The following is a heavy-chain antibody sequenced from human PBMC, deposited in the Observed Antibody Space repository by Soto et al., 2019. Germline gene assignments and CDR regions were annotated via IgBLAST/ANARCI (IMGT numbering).Heavy chain of an antibody. V-gene: IGHV5-10-1*01. CDR3: TLYCSSTSCYSGMDV. CDR1: GYSFTSYW. CDR2: IDPSDSYT. D-gene: IGHD2-2*01. J-gene: IGHJ6*02. Sequence: PGESLKISCKGSGYSFTSYWISWVRQMPGKGLEWMGRIDPSDSYTNYSPSFQGHVTISADKSISTAYLQWSSLKASDTAMYYCTLYCSSTSCYSGMDVWGQGTTVTVSS.